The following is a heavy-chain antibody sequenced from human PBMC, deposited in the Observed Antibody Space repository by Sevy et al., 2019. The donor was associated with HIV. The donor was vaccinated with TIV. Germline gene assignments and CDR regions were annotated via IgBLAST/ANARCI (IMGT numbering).Heavy chain of an antibody. CDR2: INQDGSEK. CDR1: GLTFSSYW. J-gene: IGHJ4*02. CDR3: ARARTTMIVVGNYFDY. Sequence: GGSLRLSCAASGLTFSSYWMSWVRQAPGKGLEWVANINQDGSEKYYVDSVKGRFTMSRDNAKNSLELQMNSLRAEDTAVYYCARARTTMIVVGNYFDYWGQGTLVTVSS. V-gene: IGHV3-7*04. D-gene: IGHD3-22*01.